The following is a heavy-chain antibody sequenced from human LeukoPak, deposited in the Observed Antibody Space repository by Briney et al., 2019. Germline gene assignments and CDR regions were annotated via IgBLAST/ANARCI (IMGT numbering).Heavy chain of an antibody. Sequence: GGSLRLSCAASGFSFSGYWMHWVRQAPGKGLVWVSRINTDGSSTTYGDSVKGRFTISRDNAKNTVYLQLNSLRAEDTAVYFCASSSWSSEYFHYWGQGTLVTVSS. CDR2: INTDGSST. D-gene: IGHD6-13*01. CDR1: GFSFSGYW. V-gene: IGHV3-74*01. CDR3: ASSSWSSEYFHY. J-gene: IGHJ1*01.